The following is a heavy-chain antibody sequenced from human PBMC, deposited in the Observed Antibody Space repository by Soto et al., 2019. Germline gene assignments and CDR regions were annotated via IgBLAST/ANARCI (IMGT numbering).Heavy chain of an antibody. D-gene: IGHD6-6*01. J-gene: IGHJ5*02. V-gene: IGHV3-23*01. Sequence: GGSLRLSCAASGFTFNSFAMSRVRQAPGKGLEWVSGITGSGSFTYYAASVKGRFTISRDNRKNTLYLQMNSLRAEDTAVYYCARDIAARPDDNWFDPWGQGTLVTVSS. CDR3: ARDIAARPDDNWFDP. CDR2: ITGSGSFT. CDR1: GFTFNSFA.